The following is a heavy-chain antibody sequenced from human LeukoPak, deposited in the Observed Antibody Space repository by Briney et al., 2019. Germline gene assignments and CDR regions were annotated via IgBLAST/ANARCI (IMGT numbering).Heavy chain of an antibody. Sequence: GGSLRLSCAASGFTFSSYGMHWVRQAPGKGLEWLAFIRYDGSNKYYADSVKGRFTISRDNSKNTLYLQMNSLRAEDTAVYYCAKVTVIATYYYDSSGYLNWGQGTLVTVSS. CDR2: IRYDGSNK. D-gene: IGHD3-22*01. CDR1: GFTFSSYG. CDR3: AKVTVIATYYYDSSGYLN. V-gene: IGHV3-30*02. J-gene: IGHJ4*02.